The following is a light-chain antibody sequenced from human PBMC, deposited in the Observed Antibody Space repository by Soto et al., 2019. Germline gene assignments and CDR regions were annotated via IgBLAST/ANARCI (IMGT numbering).Light chain of an antibody. Sequence: EIVLTQSPATLSLSPGERATLSCRASQSVSSYLAWYQQKPGQAPRLLIYDASNRATGIPARFSGSGSGTDVTLTISSLEPEDFAVYYCQQRSNWPYTFGQGNKLENK. CDR2: DAS. CDR1: QSVSSY. V-gene: IGKV3-11*01. J-gene: IGKJ2*01. CDR3: QQRSNWPYT.